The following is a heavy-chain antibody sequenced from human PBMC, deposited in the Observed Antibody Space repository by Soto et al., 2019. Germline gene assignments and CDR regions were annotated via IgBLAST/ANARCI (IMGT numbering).Heavy chain of an antibody. CDR1: GYTFTSYY. Sequence: GASVKVSCKASGYTFTSYYMHWVRQAPGQGLEWMGIINPSGGSTSYAQKLQGRVTITRDTSTSTIYMELSSLRSEDTAVYYCAREGDTAMGYNWFDPWGQGTLVTVSS. D-gene: IGHD5-18*01. V-gene: IGHV1-46*01. CDR3: AREGDTAMGYNWFDP. J-gene: IGHJ5*02. CDR2: INPSGGST.